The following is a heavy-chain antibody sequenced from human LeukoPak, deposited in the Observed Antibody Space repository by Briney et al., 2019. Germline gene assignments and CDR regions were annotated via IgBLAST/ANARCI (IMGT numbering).Heavy chain of an antibody. CDR3: AKPRDIDSWAFDV. CDR2: ISYDGRNK. CDR1: EFTFNNHD. D-gene: IGHD2-15*01. J-gene: IGHJ3*01. Sequence: GGSLRLSCAASEFTFNNHDMHWVRQAPGKGLEWVAAISYDGRNKYYADSVKGRFTISRDNSKNTLNLQMNSLSTEDTAVFYCAKPRDIDSWAFDVWGQGTMVTVSS. V-gene: IGHV3-30*18.